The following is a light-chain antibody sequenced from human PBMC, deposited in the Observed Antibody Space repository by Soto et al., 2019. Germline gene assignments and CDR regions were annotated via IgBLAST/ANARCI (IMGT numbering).Light chain of an antibody. CDR1: QSISTN. V-gene: IGKV3-15*01. CDR2: GAS. CDR3: QHYYERPLT. J-gene: IGKJ4*01. Sequence: EIVMTQSPATLSVSPGERATLSCRASQSISTNLAWYQQKPGQGPRLLIFGASTRAIGIPARFSGSGSGTDFTLTISSLQSEYFAVYFCQHYYERPLTFGGGTKVEIK.